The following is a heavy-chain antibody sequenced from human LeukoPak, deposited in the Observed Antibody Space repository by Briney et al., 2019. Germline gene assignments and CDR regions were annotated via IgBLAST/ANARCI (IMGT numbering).Heavy chain of an antibody. CDR2: ISYDGSNK. Sequence: GGSLRLSCVTSGFIFSSYGIHWVRQAPGKGLESVAVISYDGSNKYYADSVKGRFTISRDNSKSTLYLQMNSLRAEDTAVYYCAKDPSRGAANDAFDIWGQGTMVTVSS. D-gene: IGHD4-17*01. CDR1: GFIFSSYG. CDR3: AKDPSRGAANDAFDI. J-gene: IGHJ3*02. V-gene: IGHV3-30*18.